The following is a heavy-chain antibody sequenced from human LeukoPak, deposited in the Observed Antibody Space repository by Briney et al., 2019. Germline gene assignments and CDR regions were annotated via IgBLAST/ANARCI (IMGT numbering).Heavy chain of an antibody. CDR1: GFTLSRYW. V-gene: IGHV3-74*01. D-gene: IGHD3-16*01. Sequence: PGGSLRLSCAASGFTLSRYWMHWVRQVPGKGLVWVSRIEPDGSRITYADSLKGRFTTSRDNAKNTLYLQMNSLRAEDTAVYYCARDFAGGDDYWGQGTLVTVSS. CDR2: IEPDGSRI. CDR3: ARDFAGGDDY. J-gene: IGHJ4*02.